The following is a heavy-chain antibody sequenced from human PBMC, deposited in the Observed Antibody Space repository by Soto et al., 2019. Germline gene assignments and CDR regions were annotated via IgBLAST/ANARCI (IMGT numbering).Heavy chain of an antibody. CDR1: GGSISSGGYY. Sequence: SETLSLTCTVSGGSISSGGYYWSWIRQHPGKGLEWIGYIYYSGSTYYNPSLKSRVTISVDTSKNQFSLKLSSVTAADTAVYYCAGGGIAVPNWFDPWDQGTLVTVSS. V-gene: IGHV4-31*03. J-gene: IGHJ5*02. CDR2: IYYSGST. CDR3: AGGGIAVPNWFDP. D-gene: IGHD6-19*01.